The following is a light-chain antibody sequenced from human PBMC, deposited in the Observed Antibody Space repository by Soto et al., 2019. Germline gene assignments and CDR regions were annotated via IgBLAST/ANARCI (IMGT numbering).Light chain of an antibody. J-gene: IGKJ4*01. CDR3: QQYDDWPPLT. Sequence: IVMTQSPATLAVSPGDRVTLSCRASQSVSTSLAWYQQKPGQAPRLLIYGASTRATGIPARFSGSGSGTEFTLTISSLQAEDFALYYCQQYDDWPPLTFGGGTKVEIK. V-gene: IGKV3-15*01. CDR2: GAS. CDR1: QSVSTS.